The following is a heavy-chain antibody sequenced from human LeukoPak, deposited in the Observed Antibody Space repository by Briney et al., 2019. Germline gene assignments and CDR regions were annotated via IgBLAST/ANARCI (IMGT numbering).Heavy chain of an antibody. D-gene: IGHD3-22*01. J-gene: IGHJ4*02. Sequence: GASVKVSCKASGYTFTGYHMHWVRQAPGQGLEWMGIINPSGGSTSYAQKFQGRVTMTRDTSTSTVYMELSSLRSEDTAVYYCARGEGYYYDSSDPLDYWGQGTLVTVSS. CDR1: GYTFTGYH. CDR3: ARGEGYYYDSSDPLDY. CDR2: INPSGGST. V-gene: IGHV1-46*01.